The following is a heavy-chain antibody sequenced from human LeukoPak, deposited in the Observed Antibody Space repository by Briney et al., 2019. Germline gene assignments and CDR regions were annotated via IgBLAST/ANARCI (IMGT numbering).Heavy chain of an antibody. J-gene: IGHJ4*02. Sequence: SETLSLTCAVSGYSVTSAYYWGWIRQSPGKGREGIGSLFHGETTYYNPSLESRVTISVDPSKNQFSLKLSSVTAADTAVYYCARVGSSWYWDDYWGQGTLVTVSS. CDR2: LFHGETT. V-gene: IGHV4-38-2*01. CDR1: GYSVTSAYY. D-gene: IGHD6-13*01. CDR3: ARVGSSWYWDDY.